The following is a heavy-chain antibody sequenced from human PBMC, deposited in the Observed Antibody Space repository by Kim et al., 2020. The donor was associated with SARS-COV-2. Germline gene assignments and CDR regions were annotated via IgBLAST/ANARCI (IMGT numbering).Heavy chain of an antibody. CDR3: ARDREGRDGKVYDYGDYPPLHNWFDP. D-gene: IGHD4-17*01. V-gene: IGHV6-1*01. CDR2: TYYRSKWYN. CDR1: GDSVSSNSAA. J-gene: IGHJ5*02. Sequence: SQTLSLTCAISGDSVSSNSAAWNWIRQSPSRGLEWLGRTYYRSKWYNDYAVSVKSRITINPDTSKNQFSLQLNSVTPEDTAVYYCARDREGRDGKVYDYGDYPPLHNWFDPWGQGTLVTVSS.